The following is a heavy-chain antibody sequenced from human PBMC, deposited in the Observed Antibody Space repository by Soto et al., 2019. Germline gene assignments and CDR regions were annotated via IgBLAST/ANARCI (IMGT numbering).Heavy chain of an antibody. V-gene: IGHV2-5*01. CDR1: GFSLSTSGVG. CDR3: AHSIFGVVITTYNWFDP. Sequence: QITLKESGPTLVKPTQTLTLTCTFSGFSLSTSGVGVGWIRQPPGKALEWLALIYWNDDKRYSPSLKSRLTITNDTSKNQVVLTMTNMDPVDTATYYCAHSIFGVVITTYNWFDPWGQGTLVTVSS. CDR2: IYWNDDK. J-gene: IGHJ5*02. D-gene: IGHD3-3*01.